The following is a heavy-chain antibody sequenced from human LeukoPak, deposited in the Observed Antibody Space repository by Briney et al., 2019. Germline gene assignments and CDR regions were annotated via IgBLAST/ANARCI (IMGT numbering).Heavy chain of an antibody. D-gene: IGHD2/OR15-2a*01. J-gene: IGHJ3*02. V-gene: IGHV4-59*01. Sequence: PSETLSLTCTVSGGSISSYYGSWIRQSPGKGLEWIANIYYTGTPYYNPSLQSRVTISVDMSKNQSSLKLSTVTAADTAVYYCARVKATVTSFDIWGQGTMVTVSS. CDR1: GGSISSYY. CDR3: ARVKATVTSFDI. CDR2: IYYTGTP.